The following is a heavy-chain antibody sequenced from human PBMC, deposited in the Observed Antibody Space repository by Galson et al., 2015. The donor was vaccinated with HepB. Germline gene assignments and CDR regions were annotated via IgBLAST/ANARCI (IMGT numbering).Heavy chain of an antibody. CDR2: TYYRSKWYS. J-gene: IGHJ4*02. V-gene: IGHV6-1*01. CDR1: GDSVSSNSAA. Sequence: CAISGDSVSSNSAAWNRIRQSPSRGLEWLGRTYYRSKWYSDYGVSVKSRITINADTSKNQFSLQLNSVTPEDTAVYYCARDSLEAEPNSFDYWGQGTLVTVSS. D-gene: IGHD1-1*01. CDR3: ARDSLEAEPNSFDY.